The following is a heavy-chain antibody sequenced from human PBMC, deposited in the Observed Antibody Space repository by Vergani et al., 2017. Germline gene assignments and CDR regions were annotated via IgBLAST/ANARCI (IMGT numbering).Heavy chain of an antibody. CDR3: VRVKGSNWNDHLYDI. J-gene: IGHJ3*02. Sequence: EVQMVESGGGLVKPGGSLRLSCAASGFIFSDHYMDWVRPAPGKGLEWVGRIRNKANDYTTQYAASVKGRFTISRDDSKSYLYLQMNSLQTEDTALYYCVRVKGSNWNDHLYDIWGQGTLVTVSS. D-gene: IGHD1-1*01. V-gene: IGHV3-72*01. CDR1: GFIFSDHY. CDR2: IRNKANDYTT.